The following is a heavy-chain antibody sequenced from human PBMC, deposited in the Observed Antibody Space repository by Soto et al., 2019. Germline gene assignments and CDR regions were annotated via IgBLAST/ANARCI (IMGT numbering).Heavy chain of an antibody. CDR3: ARHGYCSGGRCAYGMDV. D-gene: IGHD2-15*01. CDR1: GYSFTSYW. Sequence: GESVKISCKGSGYSFTSYWIGWVRQMPGKGLEWMGIIYPGDSDTRYSPSFQGQVTISADKSISTAYLQWSSLKASDTAMYYCARHGYCSGGRCAYGMDVWGQGTTVTVSS. J-gene: IGHJ6*02. CDR2: IYPGDSDT. V-gene: IGHV5-51*01.